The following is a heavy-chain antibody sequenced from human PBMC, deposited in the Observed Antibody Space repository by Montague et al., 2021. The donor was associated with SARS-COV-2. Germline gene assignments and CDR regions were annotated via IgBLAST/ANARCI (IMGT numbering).Heavy chain of an antibody. D-gene: IGHD3-3*01. CDR2: IYASGNT. J-gene: IGHJ4*02. CDR3: AALPSSITIFGVVKGYYFDD. Sequence: SETLSLTCTVSGGSISNYYWSWIRQPAGKGLELIGRIYASGNTNYNPSLKSRVTISLDTYKYQFSLKLSSGTATATAVYYCAALPSSITIFGVVKGYYFDDWGQGTLVTVSS. V-gene: IGHV4-4*07. CDR1: GGSISNYY.